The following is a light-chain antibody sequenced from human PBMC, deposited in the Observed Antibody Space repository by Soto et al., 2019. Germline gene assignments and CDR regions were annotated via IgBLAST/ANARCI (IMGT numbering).Light chain of an antibody. CDR2: LGS. CDR1: QSLLHSNGYNY. Sequence: DIVMNQSPLSLPVTPGEPASISCRSSQSLLHSNGYNYLDWYLQKPGQSPQLLIYLGSNRASGVPDRFSSSGSGTDFTLKISRVEAEDVGVYYCMQALQTPFTFGPGTKVDIK. J-gene: IGKJ3*01. V-gene: IGKV2-28*01. CDR3: MQALQTPFT.